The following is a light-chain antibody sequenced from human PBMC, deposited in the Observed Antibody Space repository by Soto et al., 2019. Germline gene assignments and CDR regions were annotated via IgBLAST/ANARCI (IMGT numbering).Light chain of an antibody. V-gene: IGKV3-20*01. J-gene: IGKJ4*01. CDR2: RAS. Sequence: EIVLTQSPGTLSLSPGERATLSCRASQSVSSNYLAWYQQKPGQTPKVLIYRASTRATGIPDRFSGSGSGTDFTLTISRLEAEDFAVYYCQQYGSSPLTFGGGTKWIS. CDR1: QSVSSNY. CDR3: QQYGSSPLT.